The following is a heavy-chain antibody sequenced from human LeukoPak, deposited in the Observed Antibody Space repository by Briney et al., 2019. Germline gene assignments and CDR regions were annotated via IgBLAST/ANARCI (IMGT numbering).Heavy chain of an antibody. V-gene: IGHV4-34*01. CDR1: GGSFSGYY. CDR3: ARVSVGSLWRWFDP. Sequence: SETLSLTCAVYGGSFSGYYWSWIRQPPGKGLEWIGEINHSGSTNYNPSLKSRVTISVDTSKNQFSLKLSSVTAADTAVYYCARVSVGSLWRWFDPWGQGTLVTVSS. D-gene: IGHD2-21*01. J-gene: IGHJ5*02. CDR2: INHSGST.